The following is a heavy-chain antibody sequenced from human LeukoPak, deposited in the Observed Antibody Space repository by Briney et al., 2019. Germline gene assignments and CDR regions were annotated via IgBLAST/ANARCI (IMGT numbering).Heavy chain of an antibody. CDR2: IKQDGSET. Sequence: PGGSLRLSCAASRFTLSSHWMYWVRQAPGKGLEWVTNIKQDGSETYYVDSVKGRFTISRDNAKNSLYLQMNSLRAEDTAVYYCTRVIVEVPGVSDYCDYWGQGTLVTVSS. CDR1: RFTLSSHW. D-gene: IGHD2-2*01. CDR3: TRVIVEVPGVSDYCDY. J-gene: IGHJ4*02. V-gene: IGHV3-7*05.